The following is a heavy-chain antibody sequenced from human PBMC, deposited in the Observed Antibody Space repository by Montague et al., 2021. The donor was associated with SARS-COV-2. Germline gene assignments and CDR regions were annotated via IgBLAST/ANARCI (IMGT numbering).Heavy chain of an antibody. V-gene: IGHV3-66*03. CDR1: GFTVSSNY. CDR2: IYSSGST. D-gene: IGHD2-2*01. CDR3: ARELYTDIVVVPAALRKHWYFDL. J-gene: IGHJ2*01. Sequence: SLRLSCAASGFTVSSNYMSWVRQAPGKGLEWVSVIYSSGSTYYADSVKGRFTISRDNSKSTLYLQMNSLRAEDTAVYYCARELYTDIVVVPAALRKHWYFDLWGRGTLVTVSS.